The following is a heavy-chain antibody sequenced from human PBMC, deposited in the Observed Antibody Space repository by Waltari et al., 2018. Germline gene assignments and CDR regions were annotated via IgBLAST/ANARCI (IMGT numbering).Heavy chain of an antibody. V-gene: IGHV4-39*01. CDR3: ASPGVAAAGWFDP. CDR2: IYYRGST. CDR1: GGSISSSSYY. Sequence: QLQLQESGPGLVKPSETLSLTCTVSGGSISSSSYYLGWIRQTPGKGLEWIGSIYYRGSTYYNPSLKSRVTISVDTSKNQFSLKLSSVTAADTAVYYCASPGVAAAGWFDPWGQGTLVTVSS. D-gene: IGHD6-13*01. J-gene: IGHJ5*02.